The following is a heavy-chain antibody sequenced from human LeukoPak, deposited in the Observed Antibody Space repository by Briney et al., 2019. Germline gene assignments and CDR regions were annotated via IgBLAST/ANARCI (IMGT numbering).Heavy chain of an antibody. CDR3: ARAIDSGRYQHKGFDP. D-gene: IGHD3-22*01. V-gene: IGHV4-61*02. J-gene: IGHJ5*02. Sequence: KSSETLSLTCTVSGGSISSGSYYWSWIRQPAGKGLEWIGRIYTSGRTNYNPSLKSRVTISVDTSKNQFSLKLSSVTAADTAVYFCARAIDSGRYQHKGFDPWGQGTLVTVSS. CDR1: GGSISSGSYY. CDR2: IYTSGRT.